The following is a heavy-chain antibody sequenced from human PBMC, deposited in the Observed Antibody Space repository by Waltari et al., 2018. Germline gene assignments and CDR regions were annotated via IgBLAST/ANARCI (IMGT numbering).Heavy chain of an antibody. CDR3: AKNCDSRSCFDY. CDR2: IYHSGST. CDR1: GGSISSRNW. V-gene: IGHV4-4*02. Sequence: QVQLQESGPGLVNPSGTLSLTFSLPGGSISSRNWLSCVRQPPGKGLEWIGEIYHSGSTNYNPSLKSRLTISIDKSKNKFSLKLSYVTAADTAVYYCAKNCDSRSCFDYWGQGTLVTVSS. D-gene: IGHD1-26*01. J-gene: IGHJ4*02.